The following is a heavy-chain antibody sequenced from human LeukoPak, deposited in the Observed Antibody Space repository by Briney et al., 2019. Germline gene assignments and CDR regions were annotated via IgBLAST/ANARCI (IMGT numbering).Heavy chain of an antibody. CDR2: ISGSGGST. D-gene: IGHD5-18*01. V-gene: IGHV3-23*01. J-gene: IGHJ6*02. CDR1: GLTFSSYA. Sequence: PGGSLRLSCAASGLTFSSYAMSWVRQAPGKGLEWVSAISGSGGSTYYADSVKGRFTISRDNSKNTLYLQMNSLRAEDTAVYYCAKGGGYSYGSPNYYYYGMDVWGQGTTVTVSS. CDR3: AKGGGYSYGSPNYYYYGMDV.